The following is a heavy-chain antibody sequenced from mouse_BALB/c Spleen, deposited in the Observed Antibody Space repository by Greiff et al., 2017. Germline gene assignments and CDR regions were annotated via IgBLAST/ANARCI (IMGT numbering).Heavy chain of an antibody. CDR3: ARLGDHYFDY. Sequence: VQLQQSGPELMKPGASVKISCKASGYSFTSYYMHWVKQSHGKSLEWIGYIDPFNGGTSYNQKFKGKAALTVDKSSSTAYMHLSSLTSEDSAVYYCARLGDHYFDYWGQGTTLTVSS. CDR2: IDPFNGGT. J-gene: IGHJ2*01. CDR1: GYSFTSYY. V-gene: IGHV1S135*01. D-gene: IGHD3-3*01.